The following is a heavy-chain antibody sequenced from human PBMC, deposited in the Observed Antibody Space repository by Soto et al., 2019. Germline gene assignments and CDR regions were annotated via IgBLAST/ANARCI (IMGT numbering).Heavy chain of an antibody. D-gene: IGHD5-18*01. Sequence: LSLTCSVSGAALNSVNYYWSWIRHVAGKVLEWIGHIYVTGAVDYNPPLRDRITISQDTSERQFSLNLRLVTAADTAVYYCARKTMATAFDYWGQGALVTAPQ. CDR3: ARKTMATAFDY. CDR2: IYVTGAV. V-gene: IGHV4-31*03. J-gene: IGHJ4*02. CDR1: GAALNSVNYY.